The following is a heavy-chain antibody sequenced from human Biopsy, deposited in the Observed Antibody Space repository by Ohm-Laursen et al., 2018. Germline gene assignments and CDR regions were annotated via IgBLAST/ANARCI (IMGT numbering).Heavy chain of an antibody. CDR2: IYSSGGT. V-gene: IGHV4-4*07. J-gene: IGHJ4*02. CDR3: ARGEYSSSIFDD. Sequence: TLSLTCTVSGGSTISYYWNWIRQPAGKGLEWIGRIYSSGGTKYNPSLKSRFTMSVDTSKKQLSLKVRSVTAADTAVYYCARGEYSSSIFDDWGQGTLVTVSS. CDR1: GGSTISYY. D-gene: IGHD6-6*01.